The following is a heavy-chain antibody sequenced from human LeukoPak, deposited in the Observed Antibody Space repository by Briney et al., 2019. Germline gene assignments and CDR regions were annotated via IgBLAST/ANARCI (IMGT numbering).Heavy chain of an antibody. CDR2: INHSGST. V-gene: IGHV4-34*01. D-gene: IGHD6-13*01. CDR1: GGPFSGYY. Sequence: PSETLSLTCAVYGGPFSGYYWSWIRQPPGRGLGWIGEINHSGSTNYNPSLKSRVHISVDTSKNHFSLKLSSVTAADTAVYYCASGAAGTTSIGYYYYYMDVWGKGTTVTVSS. J-gene: IGHJ6*03. CDR3: ASGAAGTTSIGYYYYYMDV.